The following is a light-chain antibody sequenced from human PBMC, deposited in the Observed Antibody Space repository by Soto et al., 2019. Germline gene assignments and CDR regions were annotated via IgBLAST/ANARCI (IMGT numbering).Light chain of an antibody. CDR3: ETWDSHTYV. Sequence: QPVLTQSSSASASLGSSVKLTCTLSSGHSTYIIAWHQQQPGKAPRYLMKLEGSGSYNKGSGVPDRFSGSSSGADRYLTISNLQSEDAADYYCETWDSHTYVFGTGTKVTVL. V-gene: IGLV4-60*03. CDR2: LEGSGSY. CDR1: SGHSTYI. J-gene: IGLJ1*01.